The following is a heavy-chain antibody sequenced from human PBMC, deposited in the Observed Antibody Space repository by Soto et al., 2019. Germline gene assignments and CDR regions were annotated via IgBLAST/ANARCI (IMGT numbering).Heavy chain of an antibody. V-gene: IGHV3-23*01. CDR2: IRGSGATT. D-gene: IGHD1-1*01. Sequence: EVQLLESGGGLVQPGGSLTLSSAASGFTFNNYAMTWDRQAPGKGLAWVSTIRGSGATTYYADSVKGRLTISRDNSKNTLYLHRTRARSEGSAIYYRAEPPYASVRGGYEQYGMDVCGQGSTISVSS. J-gene: IGHJ6*02. CDR3: AEPPYASVRGGYEQYGMDV. CDR1: GFTFNNYA.